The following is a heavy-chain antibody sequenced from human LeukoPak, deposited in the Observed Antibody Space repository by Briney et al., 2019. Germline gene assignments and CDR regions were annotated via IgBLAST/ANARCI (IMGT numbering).Heavy chain of an antibody. CDR3: ATSRGYDFDY. D-gene: IGHD2-15*01. CDR2: TSSSSSSI. CDR1: GFTFNSYS. V-gene: IGHV3-48*02. J-gene: IGHJ4*02. Sequence: GGSLRLSCAASGFTFNSYSMTWVRQAPGKGLEWVAYTSSSSSSIYYADSVRGRFTISRDNAKNSLYLEMNSLRDEDTAVYYCATSRGYDFDYWGQGTLVTVSS.